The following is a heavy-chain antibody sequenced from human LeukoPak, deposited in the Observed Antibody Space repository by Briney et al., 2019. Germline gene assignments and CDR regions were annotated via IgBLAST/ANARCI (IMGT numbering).Heavy chain of an antibody. CDR1: GSTFSSYA. J-gene: IGHJ4*02. V-gene: IGHV3-23*01. CDR2: ISGSGGST. CDR3: AKDGVVVPAASPFDY. D-gene: IGHD2-2*01. Sequence: GGSLRLSCAASGSTFSSYAMSWVRQAPGKGLEWVSAISGSGGSTYYADSVKGRFTISRDNSKNTLYLQMNSLRAEDTAVYYCAKDGVVVPAASPFDYWGQGTLVTVSS.